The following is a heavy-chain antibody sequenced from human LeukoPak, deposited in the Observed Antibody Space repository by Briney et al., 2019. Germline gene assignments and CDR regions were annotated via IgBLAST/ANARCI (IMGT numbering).Heavy chain of an antibody. CDR1: GFTFSSYE. CDR2: ISNSGYTI. J-gene: IGHJ4*02. CDR3: ARLGVYYMGDY. D-gene: IGHD1-26*01. V-gene: IGHV3-48*03. Sequence: GGSLRLSCAASGFTFSSYEMNWVRQAPGKGLEWVSYISNSGYTIYYADSVRGRFTISRDNSKNTLYLQMNSLRAEDTAVYYCARLGVYYMGDYWGQGTLVTVSS.